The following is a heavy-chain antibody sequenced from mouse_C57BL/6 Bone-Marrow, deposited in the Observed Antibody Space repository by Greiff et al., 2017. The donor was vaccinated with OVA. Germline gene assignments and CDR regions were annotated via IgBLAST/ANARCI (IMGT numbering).Heavy chain of an antibody. CDR3: ARHKIYYYRTFDV. V-gene: IGHV5-6*01. D-gene: IGHD1-1*01. CDR1: GFTFSSYG. Sequence: EVQLVESGGDLVKPGGSLKLSCAASGFTFSSYGMSWVRQTPDKRLEWVATISSGGSYTYYPDSVKGRFTISRDNAKNTLYLQMSSLKSEDTAMYYCARHKIYYYRTFDVWGTGTTVTVSS. CDR2: ISSGGSYT. J-gene: IGHJ1*03.